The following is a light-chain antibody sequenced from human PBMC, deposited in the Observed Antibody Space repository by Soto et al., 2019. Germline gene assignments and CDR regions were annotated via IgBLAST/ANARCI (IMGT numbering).Light chain of an antibody. J-gene: IGLJ7*01. CDR1: SNDVGGYDY. CDR3: SSYTNINTRACV. CDR2: EVT. Sequence: QSALTQPASVSGSPGLSITISCTGTSNDVGGYDYVSWYRQHPDRAPRLLIYEVTNRPSGISDRFSGSKSGNTASLTISGLQAEDEAEYYCSSYTNINTRACVFGTGTQLTVL. V-gene: IGLV2-14*01.